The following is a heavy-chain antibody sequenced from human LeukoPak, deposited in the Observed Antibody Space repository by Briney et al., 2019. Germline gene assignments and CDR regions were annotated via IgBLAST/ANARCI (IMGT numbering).Heavy chain of an antibody. CDR3: ARSGVAQWPVDY. J-gene: IGHJ4*02. CDR2: ISGSGGST. D-gene: IGHD2-8*01. Sequence: GGSLRLSCAASGFTFSSYAMSWVRQAPGKGLEWVSAISGSGGSTYYADSVKGRFTISRDNSKNTLYLQMNSLRAEDTADYYCARSGVAQWPVDYWGQGTLVTVSS. V-gene: IGHV3-23*01. CDR1: GFTFSSYA.